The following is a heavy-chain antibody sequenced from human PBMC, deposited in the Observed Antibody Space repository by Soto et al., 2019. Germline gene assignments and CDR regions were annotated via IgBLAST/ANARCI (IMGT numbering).Heavy chain of an antibody. CDR2: IYYSGST. Sequence: QVQLQESGPGLVKPSQTLSLTCTVSGGSISSGGYYWSWIRQHPGKGLEWIGYIYYSGSTYYNPSLKSRVTISVDTSKNQFSLKLSSVTAADTAVYYCARENTVTTYFRVPRTFYFDYWGQGTLVTVSS. J-gene: IGHJ4*02. V-gene: IGHV4-31*03. D-gene: IGHD4-4*01. CDR1: GGSISSGGYY. CDR3: ARENTVTTYFRVPRTFYFDY.